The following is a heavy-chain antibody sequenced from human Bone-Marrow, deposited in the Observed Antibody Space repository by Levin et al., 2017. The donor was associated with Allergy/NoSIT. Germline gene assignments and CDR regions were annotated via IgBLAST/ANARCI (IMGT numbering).Heavy chain of an antibody. CDR2: INTNTGNP. D-gene: IGHD2-8*02. CDR1: GYTFTSYA. Sequence: GESLKISCQASGYTFTSYAMNWVRQAPGQGLEWMGWINTNTGNPTYAQGFTGRFVFSLDTSVSTAYLQISSLKAEDTAVYYCARDGPFPQSYWCRKPDAAGGNYDYYYMDVWGKGTTVTVSS. J-gene: IGHJ6*03. V-gene: IGHV7-4-1*02. CDR3: ARDGPFPQSYWCRKPDAAGGNYDYYYMDV.